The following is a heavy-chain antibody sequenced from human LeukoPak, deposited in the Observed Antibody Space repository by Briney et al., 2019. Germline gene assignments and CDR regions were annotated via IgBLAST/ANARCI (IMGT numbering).Heavy chain of an antibody. D-gene: IGHD3-10*01. CDR2: INAGNGNT. V-gene: IGHV1-3*01. CDR1: GYTFTSYA. Sequence: GASVKVSCKASGYTFTSYAMHWVRQAPGQRLEWMGWINAGNGNTKYSQKFQGRVTITRDTSASTAYMELSSLRSEDTAVYYCARGYYGSGSPLDWYFDLWSRGTLVTVSS. J-gene: IGHJ2*01. CDR3: ARGYYGSGSPLDWYFDL.